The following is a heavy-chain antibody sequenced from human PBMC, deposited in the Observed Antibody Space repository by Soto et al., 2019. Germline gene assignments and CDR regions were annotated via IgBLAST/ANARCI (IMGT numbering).Heavy chain of an antibody. CDR3: ARDQGYYDSSGYFDY. J-gene: IGHJ4*02. Sequence: GGSLRLSCAASGFTFSDYYMSWIRQAPGKGLEWVSYISSSGSIIYYADSVKGRFTISRDNARNSLYLQLNSLRAEDTAVYYCARDQGYYDSSGYFDYWRQGTLVTVSS. D-gene: IGHD3-22*01. CDR1: GFTFSDYY. CDR2: ISSSGSII. V-gene: IGHV3-11*01.